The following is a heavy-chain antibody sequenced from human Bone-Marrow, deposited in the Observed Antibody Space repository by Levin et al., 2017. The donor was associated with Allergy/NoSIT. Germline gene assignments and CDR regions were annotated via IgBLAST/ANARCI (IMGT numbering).Heavy chain of an antibody. CDR1: GGSFSGFY. CDR3: AGPGQQLVWWFYFDS. CDR2: INHSGDT. Sequence: KPGGSLRLSCAVSGGSFSGFYWTWIRQPPGKGLEWIGEINHSGDTNYNPSLKSRVTMSVDASKGQFSLRLTSVTAADTAIYYCAGPGQQLVWWFYFDSWGQGSLVTVSS. V-gene: IGHV4-34*01. D-gene: IGHD6-13*01. J-gene: IGHJ4*02.